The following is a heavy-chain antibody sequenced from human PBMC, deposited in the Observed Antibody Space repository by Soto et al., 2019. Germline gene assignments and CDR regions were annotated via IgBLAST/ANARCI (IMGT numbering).Heavy chain of an antibody. D-gene: IGHD2-2*01. CDR2: LNHSGST. CDR3: PRVRSSTSGGV. Sequence: PSETLSLTCAVYGRSFSGYYWSWIRQPPGKGLEWIGELNHSGSTHYNPSLKSRVTISVDTSKNQVSLKLSSVTAAATAVYYCPRVRSSTSGGVWGEGTLVTVSS. V-gene: IGHV4-34*01. J-gene: IGHJ4*02. CDR1: GRSFSGYY.